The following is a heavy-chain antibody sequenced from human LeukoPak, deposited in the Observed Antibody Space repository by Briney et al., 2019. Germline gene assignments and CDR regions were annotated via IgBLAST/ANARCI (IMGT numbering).Heavy chain of an antibody. Sequence: HSRGSLRLSCAASGFTFSSYAMNWVRQAPGKGLEWVSAISGSGGSTYYADSVKGRFTISRDNSKNTLYLQMNSLRAEDTAVYYCAKILMVGKGFDPWGQGTLVTVPS. V-gene: IGHV3-23*01. CDR1: GFTFSSYA. CDR3: AKILMVGKGFDP. D-gene: IGHD2-8*01. J-gene: IGHJ5*02. CDR2: ISGSGGST.